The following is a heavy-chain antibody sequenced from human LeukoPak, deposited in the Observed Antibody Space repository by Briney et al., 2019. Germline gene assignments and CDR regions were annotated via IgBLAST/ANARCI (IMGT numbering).Heavy chain of an antibody. J-gene: IGHJ4*02. CDR3: ARVGYYYDSSGYYAYFDY. V-gene: IGHV4-61*02. CDR1: GGSISSSSYY. CDR2: IYTSGST. Sequence: SETLSLTCTVSGGSISSSSYYWSWIRQPAGKGLEWIGRIYTSGSTNYNPSLKSRVTMSVDTSKNQFSLKLSSVTAADTAVYYCARVGYYYDSSGYYAYFDYWGQGTLVTVSS. D-gene: IGHD3-22*01.